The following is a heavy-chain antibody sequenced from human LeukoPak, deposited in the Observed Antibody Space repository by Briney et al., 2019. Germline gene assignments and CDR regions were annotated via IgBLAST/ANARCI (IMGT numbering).Heavy chain of an antibody. Sequence: SQTLSLTCAISGDSVSSNSVAWNWIRQSPSRGLEWLGTTYYSSKWYNDSAVSVKGRVTINPDTSKNQFSLQLSSVTPEDTAVYYCARGWLRSSFDLWGQGTLVTVSS. CDR3: ARGWLRSSFDL. CDR1: GDSVSSNSVA. V-gene: IGHV6-1*01. D-gene: IGHD5-12*01. CDR2: TYYSSKWYN. J-gene: IGHJ1*01.